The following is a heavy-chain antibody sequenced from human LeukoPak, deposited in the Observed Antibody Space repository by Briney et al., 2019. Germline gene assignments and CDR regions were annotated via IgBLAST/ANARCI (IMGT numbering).Heavy chain of an antibody. J-gene: IGHJ4*02. D-gene: IGHD4-23*01. CDR1: GGSISSSSYY. Sequence: SETLSLTCTVSGGSISSSSYYWGWIRQPPGKGLEWIGSIYYSGSTYYNPSLKSRVTISVDTSKNQFSLKLSSVTAADTAVYYCAGQNDYGGNSYDYWGQGTLVTVSS. CDR2: IYYSGST. V-gene: IGHV4-39*01. CDR3: AGQNDYGGNSYDY.